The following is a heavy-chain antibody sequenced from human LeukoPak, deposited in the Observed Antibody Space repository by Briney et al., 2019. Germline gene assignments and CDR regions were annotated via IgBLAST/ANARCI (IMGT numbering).Heavy chain of an antibody. D-gene: IGHD5-12*01. CDR1: GGTFSSYA. CDR2: IIPIFGTA. CDR3: AREPWISMDAFDI. Sequence: GASVKVSCKASGGTFSSYAISWVRQAPGQGLEWMGGIIPIFGTANYAQKFQGRVTITADKSTSTAYMELSSLRSEDTAVYYCAREPWISMDAFDIWGQGTMVTVSS. V-gene: IGHV1-69*06. J-gene: IGHJ3*02.